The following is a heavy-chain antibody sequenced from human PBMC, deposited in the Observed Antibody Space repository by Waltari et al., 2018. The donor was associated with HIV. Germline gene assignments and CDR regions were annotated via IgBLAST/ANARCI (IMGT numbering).Heavy chain of an antibody. D-gene: IGHD5-12*01. J-gene: IGHJ4*02. CDR2: FYRVDSDT. CDR3: ARAVDIVATIEGGFDY. V-gene: IGHV5-51*01. Sequence: EVQLVQSGAEVKKPGESLKISCKGSGYSFTSYWIGWVRQMPGKGLEWMGIFYRVDSDTRYSPAFQGQVTISADKSISTAYLQWSSLKASDTAMYYCARAVDIVATIEGGFDYWGQGTLVTVSS. CDR1: GYSFTSYW.